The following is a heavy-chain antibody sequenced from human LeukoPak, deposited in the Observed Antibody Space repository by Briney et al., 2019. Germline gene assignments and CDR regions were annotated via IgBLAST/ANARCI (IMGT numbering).Heavy chain of an antibody. V-gene: IGHV4-30-2*01. D-gene: IGHD1-1*01. J-gene: IGHJ2*01. CDR3: ARSERRDANWYFDL. CDR2: IYHSGST. Sequence: PSETLSLTCAVSGGSISSGGYSWSWIRQPPGKGLEWIGYIYHSGSTYYNPSFKSRVTISVDRSKNQFSLKLSSVTAADTAVYYCARSERRDANWYFDLWGRGTLVTVSS. CDR1: GGSISSGGYS.